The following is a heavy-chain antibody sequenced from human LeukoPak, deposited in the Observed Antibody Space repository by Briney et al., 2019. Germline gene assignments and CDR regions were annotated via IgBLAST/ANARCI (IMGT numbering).Heavy chain of an antibody. V-gene: IGHV1-3*01. CDR3: AREEKGYNFRSGSDI. Sequence: ASVKVSCKASGYTFTSFPMHWVRQAPGQRLEWMGWINAGNGITKYSQKFHGRVTITRDTSANTAYMELSSLRSEDTAVYYCAREEKGYNFRSGSDIWGQGTMVTVSS. CDR1: GYTFTSFP. D-gene: IGHD3-3*01. J-gene: IGHJ3*02. CDR2: INAGNGIT.